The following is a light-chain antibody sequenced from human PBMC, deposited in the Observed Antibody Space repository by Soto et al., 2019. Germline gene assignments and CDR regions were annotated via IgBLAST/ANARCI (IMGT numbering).Light chain of an antibody. V-gene: IGKV1-27*01. J-gene: IGKJ3*01. CDR3: QKYNSVPFT. CDR1: QGIRNY. CDR2: AAS. Sequence: DIQMTQSPYSLYASVGDRVTITCRASQGIRNYLAWYQQKPGKVPKLLIYAASTLQSGVPWRFSGSGSGTDFTLTIRSLQHEDVAIYYCQKYNSVPFTFGAGTKVYIK.